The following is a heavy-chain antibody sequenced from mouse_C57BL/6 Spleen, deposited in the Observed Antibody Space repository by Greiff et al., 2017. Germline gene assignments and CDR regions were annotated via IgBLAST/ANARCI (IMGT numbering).Heavy chain of an antibody. CDR2: FYPGSGSI. J-gene: IGHJ3*01. Sequence: QVHVKQSGAELVKPGASVKLSCKASGYTFTEYTIHWVKQRSGQGLEWIGWFYPGSGSIKYNEKFKDKATLTADKSSSTVYMELSRLTSEDSAVYFCARHEGWDYWFAYWGQGTLVTVSA. D-gene: IGHD4-1*01. CDR1: GYTFTEYT. CDR3: ARHEGWDYWFAY. V-gene: IGHV1-62-2*01.